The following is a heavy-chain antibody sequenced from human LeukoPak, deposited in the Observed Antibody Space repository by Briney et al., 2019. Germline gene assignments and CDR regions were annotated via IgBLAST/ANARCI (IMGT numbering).Heavy chain of an antibody. J-gene: IGHJ3*02. D-gene: IGHD2-2*01. CDR3: ARDRLRGGTVKWYQLPQAAFDI. V-gene: IGHV3-30*03. CDR2: LSYDGSDK. CDR1: GFTFSSYG. Sequence: PGGSLRLSCAASGFTFSSYGMHWVRQAPGKGLEWVAVLSYDGSDKNYADSVKGRFTISRDNSKNTVYLQMNSLRPEDTAVYYCARDRLRGGTVKWYQLPQAAFDIWGQGTKVIVSS.